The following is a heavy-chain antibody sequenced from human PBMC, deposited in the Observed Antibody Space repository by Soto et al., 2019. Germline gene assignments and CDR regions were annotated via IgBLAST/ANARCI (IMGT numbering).Heavy chain of an antibody. D-gene: IGHD2-15*01. J-gene: IGHJ6*02. CDR2: INPNSGST. CDR3: ARERYCSGGSCSPEGYYYYGMDV. Sequence: ASVKVSFKASGYTFTSYYMHWVRQAPGQGLEWMGIINPNSGSTNYAQKFQGRVTMTRDTSISTAYVELSRLRSDDTAVYYCARERYCSGGSCSPEGYYYYGMDVWGQGTTVTVSS. CDR1: GYTFTSYY. V-gene: IGHV1-2*02.